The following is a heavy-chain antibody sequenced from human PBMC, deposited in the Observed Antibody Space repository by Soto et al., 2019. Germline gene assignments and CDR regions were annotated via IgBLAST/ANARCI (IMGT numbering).Heavy chain of an antibody. CDR1: GYTFTSYD. D-gene: IGHD6-13*01. Sequence: ASVKVSCKASGYTFTSYDINWVRQATGQGLEWMGWMNPNSGNTGYAQKFQGRVTMTRNTSISTAYMELSSLRSEDPAVYYCAREYQKQQLGYYYYYMDVWGKRTTVTVS. CDR2: MNPNSGNT. V-gene: IGHV1-8*01. CDR3: AREYQKQQLGYYYYYMDV. J-gene: IGHJ6*03.